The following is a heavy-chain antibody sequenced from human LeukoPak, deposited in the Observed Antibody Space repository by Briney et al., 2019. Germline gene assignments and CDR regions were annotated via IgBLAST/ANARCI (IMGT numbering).Heavy chain of an antibody. CDR3: AMTTYYYDSSGYRIPFDY. Sequence: SVKVSCKASGYTFTSYAISWVRQAPGQGLEWMGRIIPILGIANYAQKFQGRVTITADKSTSTAYMELSSLRSEDTAVYYCAMTTYYYDSSGYRIPFDYWGQGTLVTVSS. CDR2: IIPILGIA. D-gene: IGHD3-22*01. V-gene: IGHV1-69*04. J-gene: IGHJ4*02. CDR1: GYTFTSYA.